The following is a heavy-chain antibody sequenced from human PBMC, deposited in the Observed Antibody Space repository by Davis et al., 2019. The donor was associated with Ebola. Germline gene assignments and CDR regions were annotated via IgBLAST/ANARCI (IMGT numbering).Heavy chain of an antibody. CDR1: GYTFTGYY. CDR2: INPYNGGT. V-gene: IGHV1-2*06. J-gene: IGHJ4*02. CDR3: ARGYCSGGSCYSPDY. Sequence: AASVKVSCKASGYTFTGYYMHWVRRAPGQGLEWMGRINPYNGGTNYAQKLRGRVTMTTDTSTSTAYMELRSLRSDDTAVYYCARGYCSGGSCYSPDYWGQGTLVTVSS. D-gene: IGHD2-15*01.